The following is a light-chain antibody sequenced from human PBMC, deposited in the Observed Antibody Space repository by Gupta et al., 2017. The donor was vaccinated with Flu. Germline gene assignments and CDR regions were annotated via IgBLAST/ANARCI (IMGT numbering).Light chain of an antibody. CDR3: QQYYSTSLT. J-gene: IGKJ4*02. Sequence: EIVRTQSPDSLAVSLVERGTSNCKSSQSVLYSSNNKNYLAWYQQKPGQPPKLLIYWASTRESGVPDRCSGSGSGTDFTLTISSLQAEDVAVYYCQQYYSTSLTFGGGTKVEIK. CDR1: QSVLYSSNNKNY. V-gene: IGKV4-1*01. CDR2: WAS.